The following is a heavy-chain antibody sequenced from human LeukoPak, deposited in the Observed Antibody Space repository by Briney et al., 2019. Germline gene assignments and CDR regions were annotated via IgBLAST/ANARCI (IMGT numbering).Heavy chain of an antibody. J-gene: IGHJ4*02. CDR2: ISSSSSTI. CDR3: ARAVGYCSSSICYRFDY. V-gene: IGHV3-48*01. CDR1: GFTFSSYS. Sequence: GGSLRLSCAASGFTFSSYSMIWVRQAPGKGLEWVSYISSSSSTIYYADSVKGRFTISRDNAKNSLYLQMNSLRAEDTAEYYCARAVGYCSSSICYRFDYWGQGTLVTVSS. D-gene: IGHD2-2*01.